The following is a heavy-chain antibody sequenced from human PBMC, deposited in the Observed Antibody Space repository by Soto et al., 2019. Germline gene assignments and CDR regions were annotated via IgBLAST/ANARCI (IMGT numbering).Heavy chain of an antibody. Sequence: LSLTCAVYGVSFSDYYWSWIRQPPGRGLEWIGEINHSGSTNYNQSLKSRVTISVDTSKNQFSLKLSSVTAADTAVYYCAGFFGYRYGRVDPWGQGTLVTVS. J-gene: IGHJ5*02. CDR3: AGFFGYRYGRVDP. V-gene: IGHV4-34*01. CDR1: GVSFSDYY. CDR2: INHSGST. D-gene: IGHD5-18*01.